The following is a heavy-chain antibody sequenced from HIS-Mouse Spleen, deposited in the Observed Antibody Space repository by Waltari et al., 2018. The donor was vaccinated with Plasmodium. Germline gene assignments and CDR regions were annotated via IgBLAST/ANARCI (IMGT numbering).Heavy chain of an antibody. D-gene: IGHD3-22*01. CDR3: ARDRNYYDSSGYYGFDY. J-gene: IGHJ4*02. V-gene: IGHV4-39*07. Sequence: QLQLQESGPGLVKPSETLSLTCTVSGGSISSSSYYWGWIRQPPGKGLEWIGSIYYSGGTHDNPALKSRVTISVDTSKNQFALKLSSVTAADTAVYYCARDRNYYDSSGYYGFDYWGQGTLVTVSS. CDR1: GGSISSSSYY. CDR2: IYYSGGT.